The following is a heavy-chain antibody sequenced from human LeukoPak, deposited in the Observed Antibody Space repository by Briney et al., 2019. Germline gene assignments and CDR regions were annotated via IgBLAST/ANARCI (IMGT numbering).Heavy chain of an antibody. J-gene: IGHJ6*02. V-gene: IGHV1-2*02. Sequence: ASVKVSCKASGYSFTSYYMHWVRQAPGQGLEWMGWINPNSGGTNYAQKFQGRVTMTRDTSISTAYMELSRLRSDDTAVYYCARGYSYGPGYYYYYGMDVWGQGTTVTVSS. CDR1: GYSFTSYY. CDR2: INPNSGGT. CDR3: ARGYSYGPGYYYYYGMDV. D-gene: IGHD5-18*01.